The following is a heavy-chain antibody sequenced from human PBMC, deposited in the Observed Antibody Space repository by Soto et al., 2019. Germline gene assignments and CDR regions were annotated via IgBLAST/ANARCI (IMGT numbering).Heavy chain of an antibody. V-gene: IGHV3-11*01. CDR1: GFTFSDYY. CDR2: ISSSGSTI. D-gene: IGHD3-10*01. Sequence: GGSLRLSCAASGFTFSDYYMSWIRQAPGKGLEWVSYISSSGSTIYYADSVKGRFTISRDNAKNSLYLQMNSLRAEDTAVYYCASQYGSGSYLFDYWGQGTLVTVSS. CDR3: ASQYGSGSYLFDY. J-gene: IGHJ4*02.